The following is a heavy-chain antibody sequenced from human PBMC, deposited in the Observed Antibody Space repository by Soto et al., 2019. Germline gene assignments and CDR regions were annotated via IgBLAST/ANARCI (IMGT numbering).Heavy chain of an antibody. CDR2: IKFDGSEK. V-gene: IGHV3-7*03. CDR1: GFIFSDYW. J-gene: IGHJ4*02. D-gene: IGHD2-2*01. Sequence: PGGSLRLSCAASGFIFSDYWMSWVRQAPGKGPEWVANIKFDGSEKQYVDSVRGRFTISRDNSRNSLFLQMNSLRAGDTAVYYCVKDGGYCSSSTCYSPRNHYFDSWGRGTLVTVSS. CDR3: VKDGGYCSSSTCYSPRNHYFDS.